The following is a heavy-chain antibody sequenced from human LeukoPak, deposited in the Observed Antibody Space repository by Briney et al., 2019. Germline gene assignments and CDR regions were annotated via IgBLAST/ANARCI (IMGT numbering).Heavy chain of an antibody. CDR3: ARAELDVRLYMDV. D-gene: IGHD1-1*01. Sequence: PGGSLRLSCAASGFTFSDYYMSWIRQAPGKGLEWLSYISSSGSTIHYADSVKGRFTISRDNAKNSLYLQMNSLRAEDTAVYYCARAELDVRLYMDVWGKGTTVTVSS. CDR1: GFTFSDYY. CDR2: ISSSGSTI. V-gene: IGHV3-11*04. J-gene: IGHJ6*03.